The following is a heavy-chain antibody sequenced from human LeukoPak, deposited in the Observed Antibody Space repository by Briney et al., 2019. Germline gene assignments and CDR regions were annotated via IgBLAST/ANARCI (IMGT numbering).Heavy chain of an antibody. CDR3: ARTLDCSSTSCYEGRENGIYYFDY. V-gene: IGHV4-59*01. J-gene: IGHJ4*02. D-gene: IGHD2-2*01. CDR1: GGSISDYY. CDR2: IYYSGST. Sequence: PSETLSLTCAVSGGSISDYYWSWIRQPPGKGLEWIGYIYYSGSTNYNPSLKSRVTISVDTSKNQFSLKLSSVTAADTAVYYCARTLDCSSTSCYEGRENGIYYFDYWGQGTLVTVSS.